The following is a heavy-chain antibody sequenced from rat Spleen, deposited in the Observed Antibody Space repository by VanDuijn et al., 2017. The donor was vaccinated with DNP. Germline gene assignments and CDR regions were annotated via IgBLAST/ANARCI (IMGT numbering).Heavy chain of an antibody. CDR2: ISYSGST. CDR3: ARSGYSSPFAY. D-gene: IGHD1-2*01. V-gene: IGHV3-1*01. CDR1: GYSITSDY. Sequence: EVQLQESGPGLVKPSQSLSLTCSVTGYSITSDYWGWIRKFPGNKMEWIGHISYSGSTSYNPSLNSRISITRDTSKNQFFLQLNSVTTEDTATDYCARSGYSSPFAYWGQGTLVTVSS. J-gene: IGHJ3*01.